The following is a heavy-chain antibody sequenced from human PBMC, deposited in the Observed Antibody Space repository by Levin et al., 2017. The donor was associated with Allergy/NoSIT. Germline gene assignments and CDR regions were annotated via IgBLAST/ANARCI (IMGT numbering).Heavy chain of an antibody. CDR2: IYYSGST. CDR1: GGSISSYY. V-gene: IGHV4-59*01. CDR3: ARVSSDYYYGMDV. Sequence: SETLSLTCTVSGGSISSYYWSWIRQPPGKGLEWIGYIYYSGSTNYNPSLKSRVTISVDTSKNTFSLRLNSVTAADTAVYYCARVSSDYYYGMDVWGQGTTVTVSS. J-gene: IGHJ6*02. D-gene: IGHD5/OR15-5a*01.